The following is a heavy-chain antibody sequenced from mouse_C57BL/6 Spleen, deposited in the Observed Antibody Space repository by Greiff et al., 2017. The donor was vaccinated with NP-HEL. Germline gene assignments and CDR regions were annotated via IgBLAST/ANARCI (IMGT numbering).Heavy chain of an antibody. CDR2: INPSSGYT. CDR1: GYTFTSYT. D-gene: IGHD2-4*01. J-gene: IGHJ2*01. CDR3: TREDYDYDGVDY. V-gene: IGHV1-4*01. Sequence: QVQLQQSGAELARPGASVKMSCKASGYTFTSYTMHWVKQRPGQGLEWIGYINPSSGYTKYNQKFKDKATLTADKSSSTAYMQLSSLTSEDSAVYYCTREDYDYDGVDYWGQGTTLTVSS.